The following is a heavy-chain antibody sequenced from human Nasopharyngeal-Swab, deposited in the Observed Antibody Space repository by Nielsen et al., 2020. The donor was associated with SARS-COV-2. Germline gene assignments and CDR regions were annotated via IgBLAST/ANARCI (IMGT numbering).Heavy chain of an antibody. CDR2: ISSSSSYI. J-gene: IGHJ6*02. V-gene: IGHV3-21*04. CDR1: GFTFNNYN. D-gene: IGHD2-21*01. Sequence: GGSLRLSCAASGFTFNNYNFNWVRQAPGKGLEWVSSISSSSSYIYYADSVKGRFTISRDNAKNSLYLQMNSLRVEDTALYYCAKAPYLRGLDDWGQGTTVTVSS. CDR3: AKAPYLRGLDD.